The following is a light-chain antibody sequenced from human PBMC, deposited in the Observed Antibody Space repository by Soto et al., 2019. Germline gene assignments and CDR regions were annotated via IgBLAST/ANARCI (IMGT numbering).Light chain of an antibody. CDR2: DVS. J-gene: IGKJ5*01. Sequence: EIVLTQSPRTLSLSPGERANISCRASQSVTTNFAWYQQKSGQSPRLLIYDVSIRATGVPARFSGTGSETDFTLTISGLQSEDSAVYFCQQYNNWPFSFGQGTRLEI. CDR1: QSVTTN. V-gene: IGKV3-15*01. CDR3: QQYNNWPFS.